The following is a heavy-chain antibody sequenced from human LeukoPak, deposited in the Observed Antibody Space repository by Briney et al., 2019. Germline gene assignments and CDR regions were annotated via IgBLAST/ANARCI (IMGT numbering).Heavy chain of an antibody. D-gene: IGHD6-6*01. CDR1: GGSISSYY. J-gene: IGHJ4*02. Sequence: SETLSLTCTVSGGSISSYYWSWIRQPPGKGLEWIGYIYYSGSTNYNPSLKSRVTISVDTSKNQFSLKLSSVTAADTAVYYCARASSEYSSSSLIFDYWGREPWSPSPQ. CDR2: IYYSGST. CDR3: ARASSEYSSSSLIFDY. V-gene: IGHV4-59*01.